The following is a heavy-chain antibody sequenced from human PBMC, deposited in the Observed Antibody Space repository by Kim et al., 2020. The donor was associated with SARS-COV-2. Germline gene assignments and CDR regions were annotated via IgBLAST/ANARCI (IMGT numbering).Heavy chain of an antibody. J-gene: IGHJ6*02. Sequence: GGTNHAQKFQGRVTMTRDMSISTAYMELSRLRSDDTAVYYCARGGGGMDVWGQGTTVTVSS. CDR2: GGT. V-gene: IGHV1-2*02. CDR3: ARGGGGMDV.